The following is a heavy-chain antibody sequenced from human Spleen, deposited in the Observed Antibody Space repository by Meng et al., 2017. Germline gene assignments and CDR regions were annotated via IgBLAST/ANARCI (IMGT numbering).Heavy chain of an antibody. V-gene: IGHV3-74*03. CDR1: GFTFSSYN. Sequence: GESLKISCAASGFTFSSYNMHWVRQTPGEGLVWVSRINTDASSTTYADSVKGRFPISRDDAKNTVYLQRNSLRAEDTAVYYCARDADWVIFDHWGQGALVTVSS. CDR2: INTDASST. J-gene: IGHJ4*02. CDR3: ARDADWVIFDH. D-gene: IGHD3-9*01.